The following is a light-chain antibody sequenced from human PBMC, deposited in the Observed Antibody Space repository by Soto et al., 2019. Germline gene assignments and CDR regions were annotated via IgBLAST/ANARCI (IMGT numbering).Light chain of an antibody. J-gene: IGLJ1*01. Sequence: QSALTQPPSASGSPGQSVTISCTGTSSDVGGYNYVSWYQHHPGKVPKLMIYEVSKRPSGVPDRFSGSKSGNTASLTVSGLQAEDEADYYCSSYAGSITFVFGTGTKLTVL. CDR2: EVS. V-gene: IGLV2-8*01. CDR3: SSYAGSITFV. CDR1: SSDVGGYNY.